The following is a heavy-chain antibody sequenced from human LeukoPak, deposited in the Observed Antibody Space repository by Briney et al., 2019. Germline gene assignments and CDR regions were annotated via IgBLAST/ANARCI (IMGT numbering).Heavy chain of an antibody. D-gene: IGHD2-8*02. CDR1: GXXFSGYY. Sequence: SETLSLTXXVXGXXFSGYYXXWIRQPPGKGLEWIGEINHSGSTNYNPSLKSRVTISVDTSKNQFSLKLSSVTAADTAVYYCARARPVKTRIVLVVYASFDYWGQGTLVTVSS. V-gene: IGHV4-34*01. CDR2: INHSGST. J-gene: IGHJ4*02. CDR3: ARARPVKTRIVLVVYASFDY.